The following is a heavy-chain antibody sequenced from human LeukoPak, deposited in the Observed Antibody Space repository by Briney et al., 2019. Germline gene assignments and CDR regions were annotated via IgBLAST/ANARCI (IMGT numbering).Heavy chain of an antibody. D-gene: IGHD2-21*02. CDR1: GFTFRNYC. CDR2: INWNGGST. V-gene: IGHV3-20*04. Sequence: GGSLRLSCAASGFTFRNYCMTWVRQAPGKGLEWVSGINWNGGSTGYADSVKGRFTISRDNAKNSLYLQMNSLRAEDTALYYCARDGGYCGGDCYWDYWGQGTLVTVSS. CDR3: ARDGGYCGGDCYWDY. J-gene: IGHJ4*02.